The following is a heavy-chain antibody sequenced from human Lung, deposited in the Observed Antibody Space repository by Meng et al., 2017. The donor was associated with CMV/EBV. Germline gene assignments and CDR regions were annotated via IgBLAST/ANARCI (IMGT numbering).Heavy chain of an antibody. D-gene: IGHD2-2*01. CDR2: IIPIFGTA. V-gene: IGHV1-69*05. CDR3: ARMDCSSTSCLRDYCYYGMDV. CDR1: GGTFSSYA. Sequence: SVKVSCKASGGTFSSYAISWVRQAPGQGLEWMGGIIPIFGTANYAQKFQGRVTITTDESTSTAYMELSSLRSEDTAVYYCARMDCSSTSCLRDYCYYGMDVWGQGTTVTVSS. J-gene: IGHJ6*02.